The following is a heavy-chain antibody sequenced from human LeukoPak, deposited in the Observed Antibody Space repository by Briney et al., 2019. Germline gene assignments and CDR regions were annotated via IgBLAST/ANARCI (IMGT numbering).Heavy chain of an antibody. CDR2: INPSGGST. CDR3: ARGPHSSSWPDIPRDY. Sequence: GASVKVSCKASGYTFTTYYLHWLRQAPGQGLEWMGIINPSGGSTSYAQKFHGRVTMTRDTSTSTVYMDLSSLTSEDTAVYFCARGPHSSSWPDIPRDYWGQGTLVTVSS. CDR1: GYTFTTYY. J-gene: IGHJ4*02. V-gene: IGHV1-46*01. D-gene: IGHD6-13*01.